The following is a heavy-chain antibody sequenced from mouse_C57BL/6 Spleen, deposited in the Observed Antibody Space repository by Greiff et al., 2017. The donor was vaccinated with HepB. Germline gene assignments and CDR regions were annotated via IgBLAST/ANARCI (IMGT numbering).Heavy chain of an antibody. V-gene: IGHV1-53*01. D-gene: IGHD2-3*01. CDR1: GYTFTSYW. Sequence: VQLQQPGTELVKPGASVKLSCKASGYTFTSYWMHWVKQRPGQGLEWIGNINPSNGGTNYNEKFKSKATLTVDKSSSTAYMQLSSLTSEDSAVYYCARVPIYDGYPYAMDYWGQGTSVTVSS. CDR2: INPSNGGT. CDR3: ARVPIYDGYPYAMDY. J-gene: IGHJ4*01.